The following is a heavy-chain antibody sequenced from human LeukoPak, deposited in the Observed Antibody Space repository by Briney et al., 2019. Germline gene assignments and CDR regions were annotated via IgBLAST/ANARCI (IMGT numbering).Heavy chain of an antibody. CDR3: AEPSHINGSGLWY. V-gene: IGHV3-23*01. D-gene: IGHD3-10*01. Sequence: GGSLRLSCAASGFTFSSYAMSWVRQAPGKGLEWVSAISGSGGSTYYADSVKGRFTISRDNSKNTLYLQMNSLRAEDTAVYYCAEPSHINGSGLWYWGQGTLVTVSS. CDR1: GFTFSSYA. CDR2: ISGSGGST. J-gene: IGHJ4*02.